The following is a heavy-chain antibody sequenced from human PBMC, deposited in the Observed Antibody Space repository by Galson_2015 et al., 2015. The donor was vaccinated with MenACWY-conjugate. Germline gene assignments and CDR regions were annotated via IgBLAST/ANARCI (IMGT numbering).Heavy chain of an antibody. CDR3: TRGGPSGATPDY. Sequence: SLRLSCAASGSTFSRFWMHWVRQAPGKGLEWVSYINNEGSDATYADSVNGRFTVSRDNAKNTVYLQMKSLRVEDTAVYYCTRGGPSGATPDYWGQGTQVTVSS. J-gene: IGHJ4*02. D-gene: IGHD1-26*01. CDR2: INNEGSDA. V-gene: IGHV3-74*01. CDR1: GSTFSRFW.